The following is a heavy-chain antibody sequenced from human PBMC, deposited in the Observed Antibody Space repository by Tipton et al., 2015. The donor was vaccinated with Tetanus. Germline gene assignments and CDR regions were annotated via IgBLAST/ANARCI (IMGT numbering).Heavy chain of an antibody. J-gene: IGHJ6*02. Sequence: SLRLSCAASGFTFSNAWMSWVRQAPGKGLEWVGRIKSKTDGGTTDYAAPVKGRFTISRDDSKNTLYLQMNSLKTEDTAVYYCTTEASPSYSSGWYDGYYYYGMDVWGQGTTVTVSS. CDR1: GFTFSNAW. V-gene: IGHV3-15*01. CDR2: IKSKTDGGTT. D-gene: IGHD6-19*01. CDR3: TTEASPSYSSGWYDGYYYYGMDV.